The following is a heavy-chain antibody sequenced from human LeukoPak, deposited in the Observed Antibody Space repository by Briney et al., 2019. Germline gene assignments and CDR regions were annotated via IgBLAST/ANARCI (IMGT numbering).Heavy chain of an antibody. D-gene: IGHD3-16*01. CDR2: ISPDSNYI. CDR3: ARVASRGFDY. Sequence: GESLRLSCAASGFTFSTYSMNWLRLAPGKGLEWVSSISPDSNYIYYVDSVKGRFTISRDNSKNTLYLQMNSLRAEDTAVYYCARVASRGFDYWGQGTLVTVSS. J-gene: IGHJ4*02. CDR1: GFTFSTYS. V-gene: IGHV3-21*01.